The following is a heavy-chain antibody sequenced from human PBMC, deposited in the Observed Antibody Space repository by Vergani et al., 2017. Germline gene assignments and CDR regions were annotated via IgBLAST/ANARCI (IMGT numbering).Heavy chain of an antibody. V-gene: IGHV1-18*01. D-gene: IGHD2-2*01. CDR2: ISAYNGNT. CDR1: GYTFTSYG. CDR3: ATTQVGTYCSSTSCLAPNYFQH. J-gene: IGHJ1*01. Sequence: QVQLVQSGAEVKKPGASVKVSCKASGYTFTSYGISWVRQAPGQGLEWMGWISAYNGNTNYAQKLQGRVTMTTDTSTSTAYMELRSLRSDDTAVYYCATTQVGTYCSSTSCLAPNYFQHWGQGTLVTVSS.